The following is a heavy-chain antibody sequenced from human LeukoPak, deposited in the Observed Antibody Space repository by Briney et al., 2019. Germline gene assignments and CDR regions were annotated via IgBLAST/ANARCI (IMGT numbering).Heavy chain of an antibody. CDR3: ASYAGADGTRTYDY. D-gene: IGHD6-13*01. Sequence: SETLSLTCTVSGGSISSIHYYWGWIRQPPGKGLEWIGSIYHTGSTYYNPSLKSRVTISVDMSKNQFSLKLSFLTAADTAVYYCASYAGADGTRTYDYWGQGTLVTVSS. V-gene: IGHV4-39*01. J-gene: IGHJ4*02. CDR1: GGSISSIHYY. CDR2: IYHTGST.